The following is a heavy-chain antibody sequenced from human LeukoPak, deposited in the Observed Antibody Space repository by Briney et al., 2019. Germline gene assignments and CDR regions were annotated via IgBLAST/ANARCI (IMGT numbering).Heavy chain of an antibody. CDR3: ARYSSSWYSPFDY. CDR2: IYSGGST. D-gene: IGHD6-13*01. CDR1: GFTVSSNY. J-gene: IGHJ4*02. Sequence: GGSLRLSCAASGFTVSSNYMSWVRQAPGKGLEWVSVIYSGGSTYYADSVKGRFTISRDNSKNTLYPQMNNLRAEDTAVYYCARYSSSWYSPFDYWGQGTLVTVSS. V-gene: IGHV3-53*01.